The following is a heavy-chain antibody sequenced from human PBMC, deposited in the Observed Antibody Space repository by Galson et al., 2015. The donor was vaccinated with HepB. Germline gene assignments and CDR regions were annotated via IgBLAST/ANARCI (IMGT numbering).Heavy chain of an antibody. CDR2: ISTDGCYK. J-gene: IGHJ4*02. Sequence: LRPPCPASGCTFNNNALHWVRPAPGKGLEGAAAISTDGCYKPYAASVKGRFTISRDNSDNTLSLQMNSLRPEDTAIYYCAKDVYSRGAVGTIDYWGQGTLVTVSS. V-gene: IGHV3-30*04. CDR3: AKDVYSRGAVGTIDY. D-gene: IGHD6-13*01. CDR1: GCTFNNNA.